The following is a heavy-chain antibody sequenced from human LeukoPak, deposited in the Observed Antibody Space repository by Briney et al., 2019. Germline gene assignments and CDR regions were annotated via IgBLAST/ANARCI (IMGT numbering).Heavy chain of an antibody. CDR2: IYYSGST. J-gene: IGHJ4*02. V-gene: IGHV4-59*01. D-gene: IGHD5-24*01. Sequence: PSETLFLTCTVSGGSISSYYRSWIRQPPGKGLEWIAYIYYSGSTNYNPSLKSRVTISVDTSKNQFSLKLSSVTAADTAVYYCARGGDGYNYFDYWGQGTLVTVSS. CDR3: ARGGDGYNYFDY. CDR1: GGSISSYY.